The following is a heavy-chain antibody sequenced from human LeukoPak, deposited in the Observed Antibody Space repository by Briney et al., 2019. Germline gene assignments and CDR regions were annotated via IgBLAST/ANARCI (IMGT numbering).Heavy chain of an antibody. D-gene: IGHD6-19*01. CDR1: GGSISSGGYY. V-gene: IGHV4-31*03. CDR3: ARGVAVAGHPDY. J-gene: IGHJ4*02. Sequence: PSQTLSLTCTVSGGSISSGGYYWSWIRQRPGKGLEWIGYMYHGGTTYYNPSLKSRVTISVDTSKNQFSLKLSSVTAADTAVYYCARGVAVAGHPDYWGQGTLVTVSS. CDR2: MYHGGTT.